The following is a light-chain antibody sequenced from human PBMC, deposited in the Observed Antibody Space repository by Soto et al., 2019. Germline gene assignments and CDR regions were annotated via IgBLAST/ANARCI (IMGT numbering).Light chain of an antibody. Sequence: DVQMTQSPSFLSASVGDRVTITCRASQGISSYLAWYQQKPVKAPKLLIYAASTLQSGVPSRFSGSGSGTEFTLTISSLQPEDFATYYCQQLNSYPINFGQGTRLEIK. CDR1: QGISSY. J-gene: IGKJ5*01. CDR2: AAS. V-gene: IGKV1-9*01. CDR3: QQLNSYPIN.